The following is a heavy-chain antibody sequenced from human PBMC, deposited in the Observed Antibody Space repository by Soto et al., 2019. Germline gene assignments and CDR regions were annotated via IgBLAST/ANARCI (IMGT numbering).Heavy chain of an antibody. Sequence: QVQLVQSGAEVKKPGSSVKVSCKASGGTFSSYAISWVRQAPGQGLEWMGGIIPIFGTANYAQKFQGRVTITADESTSTAYMELSSLRSEDTAVYYCAREAAITGTVYYYGMDVWGQGTTVTVSS. V-gene: IGHV1-69*01. CDR1: GGTFSSYA. J-gene: IGHJ6*02. CDR2: IIPIFGTA. D-gene: IGHD1-7*01. CDR3: AREAAITGTVYYYGMDV.